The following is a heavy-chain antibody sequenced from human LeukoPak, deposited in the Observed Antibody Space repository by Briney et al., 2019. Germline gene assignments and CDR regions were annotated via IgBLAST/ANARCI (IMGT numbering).Heavy chain of an antibody. J-gene: IGHJ6*02. Sequence: PSETLSLTCTVSGGSISSYYWSWIRQPPGKGLEWIGYIYYSGSTNYNPSLKSRVTISVDTSMNQFSLKLSSVTAADTAVYYCARHLVVPAATHYYYYGMDVWGQGTTVTVSS. CDR3: ARHLVVPAATHYYYYGMDV. V-gene: IGHV4-59*08. D-gene: IGHD2-2*01. CDR2: IYYSGST. CDR1: GGSISSYY.